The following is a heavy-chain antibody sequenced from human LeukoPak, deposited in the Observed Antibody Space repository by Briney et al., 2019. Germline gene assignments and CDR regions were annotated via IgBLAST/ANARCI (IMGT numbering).Heavy chain of an antibody. CDR1: GFTFISYG. J-gene: IGHJ6*02. V-gene: IGHV3-30*18. Sequence: GGSLRLSCAASGFTFISYGTHWVRQAPGKGLEWVAVITYDGRYEYYADSVKGRFTISRDNSKNTLYLQMNSLRAEDTAVYYCAKGMFMTTAETVADYGMDVWGQGTTVTVSS. CDR2: ITYDGRYE. CDR3: AKGMFMTTAETVADYGMDV. D-gene: IGHD4-17*01.